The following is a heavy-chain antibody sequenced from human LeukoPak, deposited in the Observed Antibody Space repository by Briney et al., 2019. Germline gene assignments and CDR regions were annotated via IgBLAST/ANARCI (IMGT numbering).Heavy chain of an antibody. CDR2: IYYSGST. V-gene: IGHV4-39*02. J-gene: IGHJ5*02. D-gene: IGHD3-10*01. CDR3: AREFGVNWFDP. CDR1: GGSISSSSYH. Sequence: KTSETLSLTCTVSGGSISSSSYHWGWIRQPPGKGLEWIGSIYYSGSTYYNPSLKSRVTISVDTSKNQFSLKLGSVTAADTAVYYCAREFGVNWFDPWGQGTLVTVSS.